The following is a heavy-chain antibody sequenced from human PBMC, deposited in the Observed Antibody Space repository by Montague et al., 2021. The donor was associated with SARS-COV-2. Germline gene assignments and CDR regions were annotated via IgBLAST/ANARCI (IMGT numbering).Heavy chain of an antibody. V-gene: IGHV4-39*01. CDR1: GGSISNSIYY. Sequence: SETLSLTCTVSGGSISNSIYYWGWIRQPPGKGLEWIGSNYYTGSTYYNPSLKRRVTISMNTSNNQFFLKLTSVTAADTAVYYCARPGRGYSYGLDAFEVWGQGTMVTVSS. CDR3: ARPGRGYSYGLDAFEV. J-gene: IGHJ3*01. CDR2: NYYTGST. D-gene: IGHD5-18*01.